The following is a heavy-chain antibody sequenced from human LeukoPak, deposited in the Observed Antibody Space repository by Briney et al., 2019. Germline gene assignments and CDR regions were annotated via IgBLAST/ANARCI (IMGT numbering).Heavy chain of an antibody. V-gene: IGHV3-9*01. Sequence: GGSLRLSCAASGFTFDDYAMHWVRQAPGKGLEWVSGISWNSGSIGYADSVKGRFTISRDNAKNSLYLQMNSLRAEDTAVYYCARDRGYSGYDYRFDYWGQGTLVTVSS. CDR1: GFTFDDYA. CDR2: ISWNSGSI. CDR3: ARDRGYSGYDYRFDY. D-gene: IGHD5-12*01. J-gene: IGHJ4*02.